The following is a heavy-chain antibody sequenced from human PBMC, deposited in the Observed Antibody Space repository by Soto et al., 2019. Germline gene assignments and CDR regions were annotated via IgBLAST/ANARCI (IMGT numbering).Heavy chain of an antibody. D-gene: IGHD2-15*01. Sequence: PWWSLRLSCSASVLTFNRYWMHWVRHAPGKGLVWVSHINTDGSNTNYADSVKGRFTISRDNAKSTLFLQMNSLRDEDTAVYYCAREFCSGGNCYTYYFDPWGQGIPVTVSS. CDR1: VLTFNRYW. CDR3: AREFCSGGNCYTYYFDP. V-gene: IGHV3-74*01. CDR2: INTDGSNT. J-gene: IGHJ5*02.